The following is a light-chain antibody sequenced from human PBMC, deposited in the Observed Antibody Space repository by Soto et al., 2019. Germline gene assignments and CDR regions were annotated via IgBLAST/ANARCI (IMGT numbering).Light chain of an antibody. CDR2: GAS. J-gene: IGKJ5*01. Sequence: IVLTQSPGTLSLSPGERVSRSCRASQSVTTRLAWYQHKPGQAPTLLMSGASNRASGVPVRFSGSGSGTDFTLTITRLEPEDFALYYCQQDGGSPITVGLGTRLEIK. CDR1: QSVTTR. CDR3: QQDGGSPIT. V-gene: IGKV3-20*01.